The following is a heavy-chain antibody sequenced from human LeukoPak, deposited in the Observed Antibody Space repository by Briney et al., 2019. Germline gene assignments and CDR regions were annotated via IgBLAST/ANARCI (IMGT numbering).Heavy chain of an antibody. V-gene: IGHV4-39*01. Sequence: SETLSLTCTVSGGSISSSSYYWGWIRQPPGKGLEWIGSIFYSGSTYYNPSLKSRVTISVDTSKSQFSLKLSSVTAADTAVYYCVVTAIQRSWFDPWGQGTLVTVSS. J-gene: IGHJ5*02. D-gene: IGHD2-21*02. CDR1: GGSISSSSYY. CDR3: VVTAIQRSWFDP. CDR2: IFYSGST.